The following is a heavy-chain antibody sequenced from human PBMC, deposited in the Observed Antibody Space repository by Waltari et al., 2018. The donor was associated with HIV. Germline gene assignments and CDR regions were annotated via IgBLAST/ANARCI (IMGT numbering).Heavy chain of an antibody. CDR3: ARDSKGDFWSGPISKDY. CDR1: GYTFTSYG. J-gene: IGHJ4*02. V-gene: IGHV1-18*01. Sequence: QVQLVQSGAEVKKPGASVKVSCKASGYTFTSYGISWVRQAPGQGLEWMGWTGAYNGNTNYAQKRQGRVTMTTDTSTSTAYMELRSLRSDDTAVYYCARDSKGDFWSGPISKDYWGQGTLVTVSS. CDR2: TGAYNGNT. D-gene: IGHD3-3*01.